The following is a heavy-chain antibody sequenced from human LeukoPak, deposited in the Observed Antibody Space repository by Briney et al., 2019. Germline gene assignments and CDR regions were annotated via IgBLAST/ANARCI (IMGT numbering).Heavy chain of an antibody. CDR2: INPSGGST. D-gene: IGHD1-1*01. J-gene: IGHJ4*02. CDR1: GYTFTSYY. V-gene: IGHV1-46*01. CDR3: ARDWNDGAFDY. Sequence: ASVKVSRKASGYTFTSYYMHWVRQAPGQGLEWMGIINPSGGSTSYAQKFQGRVTMTRDTSTSTVYMELSSLRSEDTAVYYCARDWNDGAFDYWGQGTLVTVSS.